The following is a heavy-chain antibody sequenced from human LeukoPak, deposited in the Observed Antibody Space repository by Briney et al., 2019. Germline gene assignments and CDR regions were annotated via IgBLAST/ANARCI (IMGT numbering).Heavy chain of an antibody. CDR1: GFTFSSYA. CDR2: ISGSGGPT. CDR3: AKSGFRRDFDY. D-gene: IGHD2/OR15-2a*01. Sequence: PGGSLRLSCAASGFTFSSYAMSWVPQAPGKGLEGVSAISGSGGPTYYADSVKGRFTISRDNSKNTLYLQMNSLRAEDTAVYYCAKSGFRRDFDYWGEGTLVTVSS. V-gene: IGHV3-23*01. J-gene: IGHJ4*02.